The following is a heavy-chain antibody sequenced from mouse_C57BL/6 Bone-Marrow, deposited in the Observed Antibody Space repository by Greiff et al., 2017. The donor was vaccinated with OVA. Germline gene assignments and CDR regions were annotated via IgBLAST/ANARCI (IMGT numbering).Heavy chain of an antibody. J-gene: IGHJ2*01. Sequence: QVQLQQPGAELVKPGASVKLSCKASGYTFTSYWMHWVKQRPGQGLEWIGMIHPNSGSTNYNEKFKSKATLTVDKSSSTAYMQLSSLTSEDSAVYFCARSPYDGSLDYWGQGTTLTVSS. D-gene: IGHD2-3*01. CDR1: GYTFTSYW. CDR3: ARSPYDGSLDY. V-gene: IGHV1-64*01. CDR2: IHPNSGST.